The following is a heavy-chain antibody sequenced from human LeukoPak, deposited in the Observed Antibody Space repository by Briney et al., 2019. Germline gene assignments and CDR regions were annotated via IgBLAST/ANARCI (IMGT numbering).Heavy chain of an antibody. Sequence: GGSLRLSCAASGFTFDDYAMHWVRQAPGKGLEWVSGISWNSGSTYYADSVKGRFTISRDNSKNTLYLQMNSLRAEDTAVYYCAKSYYDFWSGPLYYYYYYGMDVWGQGTTVTVSS. J-gene: IGHJ6*02. CDR3: AKSYYDFWSGPLYYYYYYGMDV. D-gene: IGHD3-3*01. CDR1: GFTFDDYA. CDR2: ISWNSGST. V-gene: IGHV3-23*01.